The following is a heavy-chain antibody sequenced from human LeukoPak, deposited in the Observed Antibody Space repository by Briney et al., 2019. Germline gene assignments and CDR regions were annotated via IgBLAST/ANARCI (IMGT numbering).Heavy chain of an antibody. CDR3: ARVTASNWFDP. CDR2: ISAYNGNT. CDR1: GYTFTSYG. V-gene: IGHV1-18*01. D-gene: IGHD1-20*01. J-gene: IGHJ5*02. Sequence: GASVKVSCKASGYTFTSYGISWVRQAPGQGLERMGWISAYNGNTNYAQKLQGRVTMTTDTSTSTAYIELRSLRSDDTAVYYCARVTASNWFDPWGQGTLVTVSS.